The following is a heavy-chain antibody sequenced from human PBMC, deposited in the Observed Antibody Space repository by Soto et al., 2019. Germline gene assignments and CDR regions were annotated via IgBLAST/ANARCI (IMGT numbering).Heavy chain of an antibody. V-gene: IGHV3-30*18. J-gene: IGHJ4*02. CDR1: GFTFSSHG. CDR2: ISYDGSNK. CDR3: AKDGPDIVVVPSYYFDY. Sequence: QPGGSLRLSCAASGFTFSSHGMHWVRQAPGKGLEWVAVISYDGSNKYYADSVKGRFTISRDNSKNTLYLQMNSLRAEDTAVYYCAKDGPDIVVVPSYYFDYWGQGTLVTVSS. D-gene: IGHD2-2*01.